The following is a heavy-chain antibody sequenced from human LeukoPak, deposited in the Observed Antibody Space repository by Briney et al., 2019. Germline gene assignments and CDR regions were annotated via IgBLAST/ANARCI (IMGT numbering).Heavy chain of an antibody. D-gene: IGHD6-13*01. CDR2: IYYSGST. Sequence: SETLSLTCTVSGGSISSYCWSWIRQPPGKGLEWIGYIYYSGSTNYNPSLKSRVTISVDTSKNQFSLKLSSVTAADTAVYYCARGPIAAAGAHYFDYWGQGTLVTVSS. CDR3: ARGPIAAAGAHYFDY. CDR1: GGSISSYC. J-gene: IGHJ4*02. V-gene: IGHV4-59*01.